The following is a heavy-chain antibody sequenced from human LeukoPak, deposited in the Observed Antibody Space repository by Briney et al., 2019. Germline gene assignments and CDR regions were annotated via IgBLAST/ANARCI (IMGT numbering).Heavy chain of an antibody. V-gene: IGHV3-30-3*01. Sequence: GGSLRLSCAASGITFTSYAMHWVRQAPGKGLEWVAVISYDGSNKYYADSVKGRFTISRDSSKNTLYLQMNSLRAEDTAVYYCASHYDTSGYHYFDFRGQGTLVTVSS. D-gene: IGHD3-22*01. CDR2: ISYDGSNK. CDR1: GITFTSYA. CDR3: ASHYDTSGYHYFDF. J-gene: IGHJ4*02.